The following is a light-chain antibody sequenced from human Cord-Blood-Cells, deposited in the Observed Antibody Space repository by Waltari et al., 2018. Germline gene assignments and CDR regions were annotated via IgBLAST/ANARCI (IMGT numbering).Light chain of an antibody. Sequence: DIVMTQSPATLSVSRGERATLSCRASQSVRQNLPWYQKKPGQAPRLLIYGASTRATGIPARCSGSGSGTEFTLTISSLQSEDFAVYYCQQYNNWPLTFGGGTKVEIK. CDR3: QQYNNWPLT. CDR2: GAS. J-gene: IGKJ4*01. CDR1: QSVRQN. V-gene: IGKV3-15*01.